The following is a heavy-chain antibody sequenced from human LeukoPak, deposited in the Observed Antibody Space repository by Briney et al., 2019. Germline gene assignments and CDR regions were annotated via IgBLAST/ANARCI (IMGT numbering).Heavy chain of an antibody. D-gene: IGHD5-18*01. Sequence: GGSLRLSCAASGFALNSYSLAWVRQAPGKGLEWVSSISGSGISTYYADSVKGRFTISRDNSKNTLYLQMNSLRAEDTAVYYCANEELQLWLLDYWGQGTLVTVSS. CDR1: GFALNSYS. CDR2: ISGSGIST. CDR3: ANEELQLWLLDY. J-gene: IGHJ4*02. V-gene: IGHV3-23*01.